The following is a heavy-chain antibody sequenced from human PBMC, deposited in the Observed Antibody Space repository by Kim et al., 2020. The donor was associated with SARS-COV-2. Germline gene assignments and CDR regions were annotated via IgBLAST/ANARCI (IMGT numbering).Heavy chain of an antibody. CDR2: MNPNSGNT. Sequence: ASVKVSCEASGYTFTNYDIHWVRQATGQGLEWMGWMNPNSGNTGYLQNFQGRVTMTRNTSISTVYMELSSLRSEDTAVYYCARAGEDIWATVHSGLDVWGQGTAVTVSS. J-gene: IGHJ6*02. D-gene: IGHD2-15*01. CDR3: ARAGEDIWATVHSGLDV. CDR1: GYTFTNYD. V-gene: IGHV1-8*02.